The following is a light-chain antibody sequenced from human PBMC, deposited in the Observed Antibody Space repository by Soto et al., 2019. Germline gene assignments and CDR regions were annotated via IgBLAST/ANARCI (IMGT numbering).Light chain of an antibody. V-gene: IGLV1-40*01. Sequence: QSVLTQPPSVSGAPGQRVTISCTGSSSNIGAGYDVHWYQQLPGTAPKLLIYGNSNRPSGVPDRFSGSKSGTSASLAITGLQAEDEADYYCQSYDSSLSGYVFGPGTK. CDR1: SSNIGAGYD. J-gene: IGLJ1*01. CDR2: GNS. CDR3: QSYDSSLSGYV.